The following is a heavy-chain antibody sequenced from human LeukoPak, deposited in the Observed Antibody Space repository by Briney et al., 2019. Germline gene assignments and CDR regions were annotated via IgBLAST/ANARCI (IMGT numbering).Heavy chain of an antibody. Sequence: SETLSLTCAVYGGSFSGYYWSWIRQPPGKGLEWIGSIYYSGSSYYIPSLKSRVIVSVDTSKNQFSLRLSSLTVADTAVYYCARQSWGGASYRFDYWGQGALVTVSS. CDR2: IYYSGSS. CDR3: ARQSWGGASYRFDY. D-gene: IGHD1-26*01. V-gene: IGHV4-34*01. CDR1: GGSFSGYY. J-gene: IGHJ4*02.